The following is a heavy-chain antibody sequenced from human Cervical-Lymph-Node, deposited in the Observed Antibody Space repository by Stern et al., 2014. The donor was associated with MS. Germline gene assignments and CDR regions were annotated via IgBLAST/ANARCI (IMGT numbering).Heavy chain of an antibody. CDR3: ASANCSSTSCPNWFDP. J-gene: IGHJ5*02. V-gene: IGHV4-30-4*01. CDR1: GGSISSGDYY. Sequence: VQLVESGPGLVKPSQTLSLTCTVSGGSISSGDYYWSWIRQPPGKGLEWIGYIYSGSTYYNPSLKSRVTISVDTSKNQFSLKLSSVTAADTAVYYCASANCSSTSCPNWFDPWGQGTLVTVSS. D-gene: IGHD2-2*01. CDR2: IYSGST.